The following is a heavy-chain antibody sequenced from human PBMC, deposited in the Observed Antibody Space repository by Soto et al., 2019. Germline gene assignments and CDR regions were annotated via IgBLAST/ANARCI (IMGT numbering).Heavy chain of an antibody. CDR3: VRSGDDYGSYIDY. J-gene: IGHJ4*02. CDR2: INHRGNS. Sequence: PSETLSLTCDVSGYSISSGYYWAWVRQPPGKGMGWIGSINHRGNSYYNPSLKSRVTISVDTSKNQGSLKVSSVTAADTAVYYCVRSGDDYGSYIDYWGQGTLVTVSS. D-gene: IGHD4-17*01. CDR1: GYSISSGYY. V-gene: IGHV4-38-2*01.